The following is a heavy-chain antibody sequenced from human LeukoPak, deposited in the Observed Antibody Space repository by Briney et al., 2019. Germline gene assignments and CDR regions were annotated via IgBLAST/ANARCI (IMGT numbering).Heavy chain of an antibody. Sequence: SETLSLTCTVSGGSISSSSYYWGWIRQPPGKGLEWIGSIYYSESTNYNPSLKSRVTISVDTSKNQFSLKLSSVTAADTAVYYCARDAGYSSSWYGNWFDPWGQGTLVTVSS. D-gene: IGHD6-13*01. V-gene: IGHV4-39*07. CDR1: GGSISSSSYY. CDR3: ARDAGYSSSWYGNWFDP. CDR2: IYYSEST. J-gene: IGHJ5*02.